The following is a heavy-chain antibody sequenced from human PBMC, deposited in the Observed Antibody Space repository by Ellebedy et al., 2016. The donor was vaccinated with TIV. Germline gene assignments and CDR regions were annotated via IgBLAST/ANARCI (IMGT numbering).Heavy chain of an antibody. CDR2: ISSSGSTI. CDR1: GFTFSDYY. V-gene: IGHV3-11*04. CDR3: VRAPRGQYYFDY. D-gene: IGHD5-12*01. J-gene: IGHJ4*02. Sequence: GESLKISXAASGFTFSDYYMSWIRQAPGKGLEWVSYISSSGSTIYYADSVKGRFTISRDNAKNTLYLEMNSLRAEDTAVYYCVRAPRGQYYFDYWGQGTLVTVSS.